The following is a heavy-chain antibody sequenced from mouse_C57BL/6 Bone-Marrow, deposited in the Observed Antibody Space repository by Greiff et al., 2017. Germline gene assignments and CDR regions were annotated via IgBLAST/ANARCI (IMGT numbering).Heavy chain of an antibody. D-gene: IGHD1-1*01. V-gene: IGHV1-59*01. J-gene: IGHJ2*01. CDR2: IDPSDSYT. CDR1: GYTFTSYW. CDR3: AREDYGSSYLDY. Sequence: VQLQQSGAELVRPGTSVKLSCKASGYTFTSYWMHWVKQRPGQGLEWIGVIDPSDSYTNYNQKFKGKATLTVDTSSSTAYMQLSSLTSEDSAVYYCAREDYGSSYLDYWGQGTTLTVSS.